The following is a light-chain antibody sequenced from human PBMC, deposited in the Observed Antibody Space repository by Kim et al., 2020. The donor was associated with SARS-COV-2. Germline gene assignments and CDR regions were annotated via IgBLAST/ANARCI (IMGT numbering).Light chain of an antibody. J-gene: IGLJ3*02. Sequence: QSVLTQPPSVSGAPGQRVTISCTGSSSNIGAGYDVHWYQQLPGTAPKLLIYGNSNRPSGVPDRFSGSKSGTSASLAITGLQAEDEADYYCQSYDSSQSGWVFGGGTQLTVL. CDR3: QSYDSSQSGWV. CDR1: SSNIGAGYD. CDR2: GNS. V-gene: IGLV1-40*01.